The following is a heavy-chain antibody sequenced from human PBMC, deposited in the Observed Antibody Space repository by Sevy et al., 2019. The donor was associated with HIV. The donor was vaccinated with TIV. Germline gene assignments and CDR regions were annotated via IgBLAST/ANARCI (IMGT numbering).Heavy chain of an antibody. J-gene: IGHJ4*02. D-gene: IGHD3-22*01. Sequence: GGSLRLSCAASGFTFSDLWMSWVRQAPGKGLEWVANVNQGGSTKSSADSVKGRFTISRDNAKNSLILQMNSLRAEDTAVDYCARDGDKYDTAGYFDFWGQGTLVTVSS. V-gene: IGHV3-7*01. CDR1: GFTFSDLW. CDR2: VNQGGSTK. CDR3: ARDGDKYDTAGYFDF.